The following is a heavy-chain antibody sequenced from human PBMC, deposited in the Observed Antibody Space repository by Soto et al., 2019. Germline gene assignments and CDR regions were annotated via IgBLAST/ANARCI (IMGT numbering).Heavy chain of an antibody. Sequence: SVKVSCKASGGTFSSYTISWVRQAPGQGLEWMGRIIPILGIANYAQKFQGRVTITADKSTSTAYMELSSLRSEDTAVYYCARDQGGYSGYDWDSKTSWGQGTLVTVSS. J-gene: IGHJ5*02. CDR2: IIPILGIA. D-gene: IGHD5-12*01. CDR3: ARDQGGYSGYDWDSKTS. V-gene: IGHV1-69*04. CDR1: GGTFSSYT.